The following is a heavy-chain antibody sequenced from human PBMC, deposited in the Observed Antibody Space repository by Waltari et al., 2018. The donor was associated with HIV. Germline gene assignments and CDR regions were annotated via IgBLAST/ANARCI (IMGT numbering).Heavy chain of an antibody. D-gene: IGHD3-10*01. Sequence: EVQLVESGGGLVQPGGSLRLSCAASGFTFRSYWMHWVRQAPGKGLVWVSRIHSDGSSTSYADFWKGRFTISRDNAKNTLYLEMNSLRAEDTAVYYCARREATVVRGVYYYGMDVWGQGTTVTVSS. V-gene: IGHV3-74*01. CDR2: IHSDGSST. CDR1: GFTFRSYW. J-gene: IGHJ6*02. CDR3: ARREATVVRGVYYYGMDV.